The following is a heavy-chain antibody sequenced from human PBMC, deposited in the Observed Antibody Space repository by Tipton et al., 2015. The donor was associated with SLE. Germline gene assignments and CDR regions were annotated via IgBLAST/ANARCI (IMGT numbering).Heavy chain of an antibody. CDR2: IYYTGTTT. Sequence: TLSLTCTVSGGSVSSSSKYWAWFRQPPGKGLEWIGSIYYTGTTTYYNSFLKSRVTVSVDTSKNQFSLRLTSVIAADTAVYYCARLHGYSYGLNWFDPWGQGTLISVSS. CDR3: ARLHGYSYGLNWFDP. CDR1: GGSVSSSSKY. D-gene: IGHD5-18*01. V-gene: IGHV4-39*07. J-gene: IGHJ5*02.